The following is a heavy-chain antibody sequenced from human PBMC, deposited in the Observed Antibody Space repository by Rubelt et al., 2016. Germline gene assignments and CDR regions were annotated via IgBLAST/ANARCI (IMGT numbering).Heavy chain of an antibody. CDR1: GGTFSSYA. CDR2: IIPIFGTA. Sequence: QVQLVQSGAEVKKPGSSVKVSCKASGGTFSSYAISWVRQAPGQGLEWMGGIIPIFGTANYAQKFLGRVTMTADESASTADMGLGSLRSEDKAGYYCARGGAAAADDNDAFDIWGQGTMVTVSS. J-gene: IGHJ3*02. V-gene: IGHV1-69*01. CDR3: ARGGAAAADDNDAFDI. D-gene: IGHD6-13*01.